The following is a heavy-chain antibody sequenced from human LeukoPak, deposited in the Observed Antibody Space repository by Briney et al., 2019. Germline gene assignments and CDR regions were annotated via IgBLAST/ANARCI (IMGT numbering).Heavy chain of an antibody. Sequence: ASVKVSCKASGFTFTSYGMSWVRQAPGQGLEWMGWISAYNGNTNYAQKLQGRVTMTTDTSTSTAYMELRSLRSDDTAVYYCARASRALEDILVWGQGTLVTVSS. CDR3: ARASRALEDILV. V-gene: IGHV1-18*04. CDR2: ISAYNGNT. CDR1: GFTFTSYG. D-gene: IGHD2-8*02. J-gene: IGHJ4*02.